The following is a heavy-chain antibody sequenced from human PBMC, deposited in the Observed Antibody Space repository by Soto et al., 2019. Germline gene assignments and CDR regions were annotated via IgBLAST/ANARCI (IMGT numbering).Heavy chain of an antibody. V-gene: IGHV3-53*01. Sequence: GGSLRLSCAVSGITVSSYYMSWVRQAAGKGLEWVSVIYAGTITYYADSVKGRFAIYRDNSKNTLNLEMNSLRVEDTAVYYCARIPYDNSGTIFDYWGQGTLVTVSS. CDR3: ARIPYDNSGTIFDY. D-gene: IGHD3-22*01. J-gene: IGHJ4*02. CDR1: GITVSSYY. CDR2: IYAGTIT.